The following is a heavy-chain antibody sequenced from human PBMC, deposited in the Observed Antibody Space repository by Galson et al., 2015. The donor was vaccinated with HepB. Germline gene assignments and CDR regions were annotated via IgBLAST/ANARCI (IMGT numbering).Heavy chain of an antibody. Sequence: SLRLSCAASGFTFSSYSMNWVRQAPGKGLEWVSSISSSSSYIYDADSVKGRFTISRDNAKNSLYLQMDSLRAEDTAVYYCARGRSFGSGNYHTFDFWGQGALVTVSS. CDR1: GFTFSSYS. CDR3: ARGRSFGSGNYHTFDF. CDR2: ISSSSSYI. D-gene: IGHD3-10*01. V-gene: IGHV3-21*01. J-gene: IGHJ4*02.